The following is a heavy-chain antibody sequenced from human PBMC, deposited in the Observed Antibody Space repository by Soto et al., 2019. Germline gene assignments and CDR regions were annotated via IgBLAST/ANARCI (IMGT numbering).Heavy chain of an antibody. CDR1: GATFSSYA. CDR3: ARARYGDFVTWFDS. CDR2: IVPIFATP. J-gene: IGHJ5*01. Sequence: QVQLVQSGAEVKKPGSSVKVSCKASGATFSSYAVSWVRQVPGQGLEWMGGIVPIFATPKYGQKCQDRVTITADEATSTAYLELSSLRSDDTAVFYCARARYGDFVTWFDSWGQGTPVTVSS. D-gene: IGHD4-17*01. V-gene: IGHV1-69*01.